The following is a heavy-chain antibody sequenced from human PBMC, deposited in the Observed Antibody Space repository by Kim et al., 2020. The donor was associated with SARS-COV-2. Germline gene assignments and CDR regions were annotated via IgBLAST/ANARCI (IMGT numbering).Heavy chain of an antibody. D-gene: IGHD1-26*01. V-gene: IGHV1-18*01. J-gene: IGHJ6*02. Sequence: ASVKVSCKASGYTFTSYGISWVRQAPGQGLEWMGWISAYNGNTNYAQKLQGRVTMTTDTSTSTAYMELRSLRSDDTAVYYCASSTGKGEQLRYYYYYGMDVWGQGTTVTVSS. CDR1: GYTFTSYG. CDR2: ISAYNGNT. CDR3: ASSTGKGEQLRYYYYYGMDV.